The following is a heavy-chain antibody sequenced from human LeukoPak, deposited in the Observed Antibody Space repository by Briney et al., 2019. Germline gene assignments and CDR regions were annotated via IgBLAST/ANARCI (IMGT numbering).Heavy chain of an antibody. V-gene: IGHV3-53*05. CDR3: ASGSGFYIFAFDY. D-gene: IGHD3-3*01. CDR1: GFTVNSNY. J-gene: IGHJ4*02. Sequence: GGSLRLSCAASGFTVNSNYMNWVRQAPGKGLEWLSVIYTDDQTYYADAVKGRFTISTDNSKNTLHLQMNSLRDEDTAVYYCASGSGFYIFAFDYWGQGTLVTVSS. CDR2: IYTDDQT.